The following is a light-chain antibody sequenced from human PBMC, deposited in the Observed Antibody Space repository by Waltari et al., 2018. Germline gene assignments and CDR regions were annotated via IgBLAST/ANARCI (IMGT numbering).Light chain of an antibody. V-gene: IGKV1-5*03. Sequence: DIQMTQSTSTLSASVGDRVTITCRASQNINKRLAWYQQKPGQAPKLLIYKSSNLQTGVPSRFSGSGSGTEFTLTINSLQPDDFATYYCQQYGSSSHFGQGTRLEIK. CDR1: QNINKR. J-gene: IGKJ5*01. CDR3: QQYGSSSH. CDR2: KSS.